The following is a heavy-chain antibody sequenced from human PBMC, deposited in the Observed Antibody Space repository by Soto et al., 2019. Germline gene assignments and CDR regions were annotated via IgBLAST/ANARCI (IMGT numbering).Heavy chain of an antibody. V-gene: IGHV4-30-4*01. CDR3: ARDPGAGTLDYGVDYYGMDV. J-gene: IGHJ6*02. CDR2: ISYTGNT. Sequence: SETLSLTCTVSGGSISSGDYYWSWIRQPPGKGLEWIGYISYTGNTYYNPSLRSRLTISVDTSKNQFSLNLSSVTAADTAVYYCARDPGAGTLDYGVDYYGMDVWGQGTTVTVSS. CDR1: GGSISSGDYY. D-gene: IGHD4-17*01.